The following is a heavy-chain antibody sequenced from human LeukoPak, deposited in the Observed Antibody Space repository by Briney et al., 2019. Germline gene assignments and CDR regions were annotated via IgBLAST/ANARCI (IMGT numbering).Heavy chain of an antibody. CDR3: AKQGRDWLRDYYYYMDV. V-gene: IGHV3-23*01. Sequence: PGGSLRLSCAASGFTFSSYGMSWVRQAPGKGLEWVSSICGRGGSAYYADSVKGRFTISRDNSKNTLYLRMNSLRAEDTAVYYCAKQGRDWLRDYYYYMDVWGKGTTVTISS. CDR1: GFTFSSYG. J-gene: IGHJ6*03. CDR2: ICGRGGSA. D-gene: IGHD3-9*01.